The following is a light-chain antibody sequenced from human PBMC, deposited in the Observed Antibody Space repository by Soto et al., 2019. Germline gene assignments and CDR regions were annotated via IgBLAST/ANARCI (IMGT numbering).Light chain of an antibody. CDR1: SSNIGNNY. Sequence: QSVLTQPPSVSETPGQQVTISCSGSSSNIGNNYVSWYQQLPGTGPKLLIYDNNKRPSGIPDRFSGSKSGTSATLGITGLQTGDEADYYCGTWDSSLSAYVFGTGTKVTVL. J-gene: IGLJ1*01. V-gene: IGLV1-51*01. CDR2: DNN. CDR3: GTWDSSLSAYV.